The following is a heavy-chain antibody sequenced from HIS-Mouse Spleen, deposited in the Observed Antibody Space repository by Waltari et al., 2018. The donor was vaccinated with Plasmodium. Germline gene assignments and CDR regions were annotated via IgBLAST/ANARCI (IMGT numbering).Heavy chain of an antibody. J-gene: IGHJ4*02. V-gene: IGHV3-30-3*01. CDR1: RFPFHSYA. Sequence: QVQLVESGGVVVQPGGSLRPSCPASRFPFHSYAMPWVRQAPGKGLEWVAVTSYDGSNKYYADSGKGRFTISRDNSKNTQYLQMHSLRAEDTAVYYCARDRRLAFDYWGQGTLVTVSS. CDR3: ARDRRLAFDY. D-gene: IGHD2-15*01. CDR2: TSYDGSNK.